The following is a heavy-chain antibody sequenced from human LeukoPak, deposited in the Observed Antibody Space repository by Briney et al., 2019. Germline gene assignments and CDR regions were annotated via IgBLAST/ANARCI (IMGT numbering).Heavy chain of an antibody. J-gene: IGHJ6*04. CDR3: ARERVNGVWFGELSYPIYYYYGMTS. D-gene: IGHD3-10*01. V-gene: IGHV3-11*06. Sequence: GSLRLSCAASGFTFSDYYMSWIRQAPGKGLEWVSYISSSSSYTNYADSVKGRFTISRDNAKNSLYLQMNSLRAEDTAVYYCARERVNGVWFGELSYPIYYYYGMTSGAKGPRSPSPQ. CDR2: ISSSSSYT. CDR1: GFTFSDYY.